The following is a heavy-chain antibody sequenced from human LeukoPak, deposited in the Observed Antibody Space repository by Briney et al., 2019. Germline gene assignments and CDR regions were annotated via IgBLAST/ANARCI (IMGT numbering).Heavy chain of an antibody. CDR3: ARGHQLRYFDWLLRPQNYFDY. Sequence: SETLSLTCAVYGGSLSGYSWSWIRQPPGKGLEWIGETIHSGSTTYSPSTTSRVTTSIDTSKNQFSLKLSSVPAADTAVYYCARGHQLRYFDWLLRPQNYFDYWGEGTLVTVSS. CDR2: TIHSGST. CDR1: GGSLSGYS. V-gene: IGHV4-34*01. J-gene: IGHJ4*02. D-gene: IGHD3-9*01.